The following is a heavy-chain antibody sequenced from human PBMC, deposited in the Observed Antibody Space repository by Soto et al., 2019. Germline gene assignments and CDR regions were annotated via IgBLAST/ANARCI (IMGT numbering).Heavy chain of an antibody. Sequence: SETLSLTCAVSGGSISSGGYSWSWIRQPPGKGLEWIGYIYHSGSTYYNPSLKSRVTISVDTSKNQYSLKLSSVTAADTAVYYCARFSGWYKYYYYGMDVWGQGTTVTVSS. CDR2: IYHSGST. J-gene: IGHJ6*02. V-gene: IGHV4-30-2*02. CDR1: GGSISSGGYS. CDR3: ARFSGWYKYYYYGMDV. D-gene: IGHD6-19*01.